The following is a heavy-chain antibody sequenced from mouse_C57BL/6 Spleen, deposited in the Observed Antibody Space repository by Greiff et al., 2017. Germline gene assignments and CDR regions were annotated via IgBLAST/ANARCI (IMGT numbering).Heavy chain of an antibody. CDR1: GFTFSDYG. D-gene: IGHD1-1*01. J-gene: IGHJ1*03. Sequence: VQLKESGGGLVKPGGSLKLSCAASGFTFSDYGMHWVRQAPEKGLEWVAYISSGSSTIYYADTVKGRFTISRDNAKNTLFLQMTSLRSEDTAMYYCANTTVDWYFDVWGTGTTVTVSS. CDR3: ANTTVDWYFDV. V-gene: IGHV5-17*01. CDR2: ISSGSSTI.